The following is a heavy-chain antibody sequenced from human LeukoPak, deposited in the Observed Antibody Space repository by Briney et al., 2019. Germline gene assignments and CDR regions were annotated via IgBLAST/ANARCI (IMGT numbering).Heavy chain of an antibody. CDR2: IYYSGST. CDR1: GGSISSYY. J-gene: IGHJ4*02. CDR3: ARVRTTVTYYFDY. V-gene: IGHV4-59*01. D-gene: IGHD4-11*01. Sequence: SETLSLTCTVSGGSISSYYCSWIRQPPGKGLEWIGYIYYSGSTNYNPSLKSRVTISVDTSKNQFSLKLSSVTAADTAVYYCARVRTTVTYYFDYWGQGTLVTVSS.